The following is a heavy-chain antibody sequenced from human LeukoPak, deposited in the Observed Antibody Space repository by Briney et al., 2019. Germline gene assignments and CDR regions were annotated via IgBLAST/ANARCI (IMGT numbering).Heavy chain of an antibody. CDR2: ISGSGGST. CDR3: AKETTYYLDY. V-gene: IGHV3-23*01. D-gene: IGHD2/OR15-2a*01. Sequence: PGGSLRLSCAASGFTFSSYGMHWVRQAPGKGLEWVSAISGSGGSTYYADSGKGRFTISRDNSENTLYLQMNSLRAEDTAVYYCAKETTYYLDYWGQGTLVTVSS. CDR1: GFTFSSYG. J-gene: IGHJ4*02.